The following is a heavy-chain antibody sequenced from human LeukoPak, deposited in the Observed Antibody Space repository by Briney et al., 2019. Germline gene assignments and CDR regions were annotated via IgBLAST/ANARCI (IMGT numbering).Heavy chain of an antibody. CDR2: ISSSSSYI. CDR1: GFTFSSYS. CDR3: ARDIATVTHNWFDP. J-gene: IGHJ5*02. V-gene: IGHV3-21*01. Sequence: PGGSLRLSCAASGFTFSSYSMNWVRQAPGKGLEWVSSISSSSSYIYYADSVKSRFTISRDNAKNSLYLQMNSLRAEDTAVYYCARDIATVTHNWFDPWGQGTLVTVSS. D-gene: IGHD4-17*01.